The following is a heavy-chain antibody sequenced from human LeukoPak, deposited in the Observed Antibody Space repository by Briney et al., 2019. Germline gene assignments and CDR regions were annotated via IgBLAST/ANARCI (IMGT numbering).Heavy chain of an antibody. CDR3: ARARRYLGYCSGGSCYGYFDY. D-gene: IGHD2-15*01. J-gene: IGHJ4*02. CDR2: ISGSGGST. Sequence: PGGSLRLSCAASGFTFSSYAMSWVRQAPGKGLEWVSAISGSGGSTYYADPVKGRFTISRDNSKNTLYLQMNSLRAEDTAVYYCARARRYLGYCSGGSCYGYFDYWGQGTLVTVSS. V-gene: IGHV3-23*01. CDR1: GFTFSSYA.